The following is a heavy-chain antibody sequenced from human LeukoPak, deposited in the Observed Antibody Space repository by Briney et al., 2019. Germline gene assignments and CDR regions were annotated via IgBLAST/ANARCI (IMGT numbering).Heavy chain of an antibody. CDR2: IKRDGSEE. CDR1: GFTFSDYW. D-gene: IGHD6-25*01. CDR3: ARIAATSRSLTYYFYYMDV. Sequence: GWSLRLSCTVSGFTFSDYWMIWVRQAPGNGLEGVANIKRDGSEEYYVDSVECRFTLYRDNAKNSLFLQLSTLPPEHTAISYCARIAATSRSLTYYFYYMDVWGKGTTVTVSS. V-gene: IGHV3-7*01. J-gene: IGHJ6*03.